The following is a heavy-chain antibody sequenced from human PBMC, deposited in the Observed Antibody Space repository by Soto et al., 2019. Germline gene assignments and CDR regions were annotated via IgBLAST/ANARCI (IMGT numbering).Heavy chain of an antibody. Sequence: QVQLVQSGAEVKKPGASVKVSCKASGYTFTGYYMHWVRQAPGQGLEWMGWINPNSGGTNYAQKFQGWVTMTRDTSISTAYMELSRLRSDDTAVYYCARALFLYDFWSGYYLGYYYYGMDVWGQGTTVTVSS. CDR3: ARALFLYDFWSGYYLGYYYYGMDV. V-gene: IGHV1-2*04. J-gene: IGHJ6*02. CDR1: GYTFTGYY. D-gene: IGHD3-3*01. CDR2: INPNSGGT.